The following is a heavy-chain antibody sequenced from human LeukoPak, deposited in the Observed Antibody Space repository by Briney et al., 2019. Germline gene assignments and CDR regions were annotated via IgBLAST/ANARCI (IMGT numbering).Heavy chain of an antibody. CDR1: GGSISSYY. D-gene: IGHD3-22*01. J-gene: IGHJ4*02. CDR3: ARSWGSGSYFDY. Sequence: SQTLSLTCTVSGGSISSYYWSSIRQPPGKGLEWIGYIYYSGSTNYNPSLKSRVTISVDTSKNQFSLKLSSVTAADTAVYYCARSWGSGSYFDYWGQGTLVTVSS. CDR2: IYYSGST. V-gene: IGHV4-59*01.